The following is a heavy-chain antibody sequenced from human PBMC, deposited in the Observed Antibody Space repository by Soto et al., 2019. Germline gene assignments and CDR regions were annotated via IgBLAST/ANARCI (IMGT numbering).Heavy chain of an antibody. Sequence: PSETLSLTCTVSGGSISSGGYYWSWIRQHPGKGLEWIGYIYYSGSTYYNPSLKSRVTISVDTSKNQFSLKLSSVTAADTAVYYCARVTATYYYGMDAWGQGTTVTVS. CDR3: ARVTATYYYGMDA. J-gene: IGHJ6*02. CDR1: GGSISSGGYY. D-gene: IGHD5-18*01. CDR2: IYYSGST. V-gene: IGHV4-31*03.